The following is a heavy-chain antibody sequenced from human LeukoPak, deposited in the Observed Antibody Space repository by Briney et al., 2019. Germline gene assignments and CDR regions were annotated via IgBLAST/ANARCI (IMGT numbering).Heavy chain of an antibody. J-gene: IGHJ3*02. D-gene: IGHD5-18*01. CDR2: IYHSGST. CDR3: ARVAAMVREDAFDI. V-gene: IGHV4-38-2*02. Sequence: PSETLSPTCTVSGYSISSGYYWGWIRQPPGKGLEWIGSIYHSGSTYYNPSLKSRVTISVDTSKNQFSLKLSSVTAADTAVYYCARVAAMVREDAFDIWGQGTMVTVSS. CDR1: GYSISSGYY.